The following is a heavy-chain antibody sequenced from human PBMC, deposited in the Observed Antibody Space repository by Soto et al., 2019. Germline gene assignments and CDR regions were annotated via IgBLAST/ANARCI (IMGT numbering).Heavy chain of an antibody. CDR1: GGSISSHY. CDR2: IYYSGST. V-gene: IGHV4-59*08. D-gene: IGHD2-15*01. J-gene: IGHJ4*02. Sequence: SETLSLTCTVSGGSISSHYWSWIRQPPGKGLEWIGYIYYSGSTNYNPSLKSRVTISVDTSKNQFSLKLSSVTAADTAVYYCARHPHCSGGSCYSRFDYWGQGTLVTVSS. CDR3: ARHPHCSGGSCYSRFDY.